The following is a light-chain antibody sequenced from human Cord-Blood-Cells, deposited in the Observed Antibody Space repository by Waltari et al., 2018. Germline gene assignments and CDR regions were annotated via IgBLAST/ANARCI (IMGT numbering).Light chain of an antibody. CDR2: GAS. Sequence: EIVLMKSPATLSVSPGERATLPCRASESVSSNLAWYQQKPGQAPRLLIYGASTRATGIPARFSGSGSGTEFTLTISSLQSEDFAVYYCQQYNNWPPLTFGGGTKVEIK. CDR1: ESVSSN. V-gene: IGKV3-15*01. J-gene: IGKJ4*01. CDR3: QQYNNWPPLT.